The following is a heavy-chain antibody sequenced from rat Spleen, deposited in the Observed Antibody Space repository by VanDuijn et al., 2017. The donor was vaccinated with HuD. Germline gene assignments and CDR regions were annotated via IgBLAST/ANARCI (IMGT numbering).Heavy chain of an antibody. CDR3: ARRHYGYTDYFDY. V-gene: IGHV5S13*01. CDR2: ISTGGGT. Sequence: EVQLVESDGGLVQPGRSLKLSCAASGFTFSDYDMAWVRQAPTKGLEWIASISTGGGTYYRDSVKGRFTISRDDAENTLYLQMDSLRSEDTATYYCARRHYGYTDYFDYWGQGVMVTVSS. CDR1: GFTFSDYD. J-gene: IGHJ2*01. D-gene: IGHD1-9*01.